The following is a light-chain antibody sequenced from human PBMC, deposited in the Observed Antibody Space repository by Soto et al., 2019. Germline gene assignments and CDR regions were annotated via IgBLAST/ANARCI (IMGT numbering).Light chain of an antibody. CDR3: QQYDTSPL. CDR2: GAS. V-gene: IGKV3-20*01. Sequence: EIVLTQSPGTLSLSPGERATLSCRASQSVTSNYLAWYQQKPGQAPRLLIYGASSRATGIPDRFSGSGSGTDFTLTISRLEPEDFAVYDCQQYDTSPLFGPGTKVDIK. CDR1: QSVTSNY. J-gene: IGKJ3*01.